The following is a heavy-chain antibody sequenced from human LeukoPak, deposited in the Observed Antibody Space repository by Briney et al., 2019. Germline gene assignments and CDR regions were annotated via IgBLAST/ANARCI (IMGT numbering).Heavy chain of an antibody. Sequence: GRSLRLSCAASGLSVSTNYMSWVRQTPEKGLEWVSILYSGGSAYYPDSLNGRFTISRDNSKNTLYLQMNSLRAEDTAVYYCARDFRDSSSSVGIDYWGQGTLVTVSS. J-gene: IGHJ4*02. V-gene: IGHV3-66*01. CDR2: LYSGGSA. CDR1: GLSVSTNY. D-gene: IGHD6-6*01. CDR3: ARDFRDSSSSVGIDY.